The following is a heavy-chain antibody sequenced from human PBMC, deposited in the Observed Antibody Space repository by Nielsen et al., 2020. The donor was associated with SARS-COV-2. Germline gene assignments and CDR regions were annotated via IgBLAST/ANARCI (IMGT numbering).Heavy chain of an antibody. CDR1: GFTFSSYC. CDR2: ISGSGGST. V-gene: IGHV3-23*01. CDR3: AKGGTMIVVALFDY. Sequence: GESLKISCAASGFTFSSYCMHWVRQAPGKGLEWVSAISGSGGSTYYADSVKGRFTISRDNSKNTLYLQMNSLRAEDTAVYYCAKGGTMIVVALFDYWGQGTLVTVSS. J-gene: IGHJ4*02. D-gene: IGHD3-22*01.